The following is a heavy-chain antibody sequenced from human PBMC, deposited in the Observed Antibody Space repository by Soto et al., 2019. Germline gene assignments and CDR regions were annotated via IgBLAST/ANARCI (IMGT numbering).Heavy chain of an antibody. CDR1: GFSLTSRPLG. Sequence: QITLKASAPTRVKPTQTLTLTCTFSGFSLTSRPLGVGWIRQPPGEALEWLAFIYWDDDKRYSPSLRSRLTITKDTSGNQVVLTMTNMDPVDTATYYCAHRLSGYNWNGGYFDYWGQGALVTVSS. V-gene: IGHV2-5*02. D-gene: IGHD1-1*01. CDR3: AHRLSGYNWNGGYFDY. J-gene: IGHJ4*02. CDR2: IYWDDDK.